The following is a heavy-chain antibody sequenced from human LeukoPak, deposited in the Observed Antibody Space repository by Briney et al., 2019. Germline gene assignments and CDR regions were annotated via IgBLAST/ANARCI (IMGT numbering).Heavy chain of an antibody. CDR2: INSDGRST. Sequence: PGGPLRLPCDASVFPFSIYRMHWVRQAPEKGLVWVSRINSDGRSTNYADSVKGRFTISRDNAKNTLYLQMNSLRAEDTAVYYCASLARARGAMNGDYWGQGTLVTVSS. D-gene: IGHD3-10*01. V-gene: IGHV3-74*01. CDR1: VFPFSIYR. J-gene: IGHJ4*02. CDR3: ASLARARGAMNGDY.